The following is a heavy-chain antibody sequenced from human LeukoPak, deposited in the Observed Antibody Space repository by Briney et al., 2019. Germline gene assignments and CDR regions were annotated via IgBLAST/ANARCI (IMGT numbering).Heavy chain of an antibody. CDR2: TYYRPKWYN. V-gene: IGHV6-1*01. CDR1: GDSVSSHSAA. Sequence: SQTLSLTCAISGDSVSSHSAAWHWIRQSPSRGLEWLGRTYYRPKWYNDYEVSVKSRITITPDTSKNHFSLQLNSVTPEDTSVYYCVRQYSSGWYYYYGMDVWGQGTTVTVSS. J-gene: IGHJ6*02. CDR3: VRQYSSGWYYYYGMDV. D-gene: IGHD6-19*01.